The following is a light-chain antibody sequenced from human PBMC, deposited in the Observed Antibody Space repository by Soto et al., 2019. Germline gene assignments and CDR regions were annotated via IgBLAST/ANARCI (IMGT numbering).Light chain of an antibody. CDR2: GAS. Sequence: SPSSMAASVGDRVTITCRTRQVITSHLAWYQQTPGKVPKLLIYGASTWQSGVPSRFSGSGSGTDFTLTITSLQPEDVAPYYCQNYDSAPLQFGQGTRLEI. CDR3: QNYDSAPLQ. J-gene: IGKJ5*01. V-gene: IGKV1-27*01. CDR1: QVITSH.